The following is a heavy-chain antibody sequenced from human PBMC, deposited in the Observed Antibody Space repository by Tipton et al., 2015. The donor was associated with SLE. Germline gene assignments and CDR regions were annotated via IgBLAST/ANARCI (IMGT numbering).Heavy chain of an antibody. V-gene: IGHV4-39*07. CDR1: GGSISSSSYY. D-gene: IGHD5-12*01. J-gene: IGHJ4*02. Sequence: TLSLTCTVSGGSISSSSYYWGWIRQPPGKGLEWIGSIYYSGSTYYNPSLKSRVTIPVDTSKNQFSLKLSSVTAADTAVYYCARHAGGYDFEDYFDYWGQGTLVTVSS. CDR3: ARHAGGYDFEDYFDY. CDR2: IYYSGST.